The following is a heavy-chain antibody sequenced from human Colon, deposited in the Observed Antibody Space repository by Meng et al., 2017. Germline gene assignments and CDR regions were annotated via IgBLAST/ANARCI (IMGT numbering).Heavy chain of an antibody. CDR1: GGSLISSNW. J-gene: IGHJ4*02. D-gene: IGHD3-22*01. Sequence: GQVLESGPRLVKPSGTLSLTCVVSGGSLISSNWWTWVRQAPGKGLEWIGEIYRSGSTNYNPSLKSRVTISIDTSKNEFSLKLTSVTAADTALYYCARRVQYSSGYYYFDFWGQGTLVTVSS. V-gene: IGHV4-4*02. CDR2: IYRSGST. CDR3: ARRVQYSSGYYYFDF.